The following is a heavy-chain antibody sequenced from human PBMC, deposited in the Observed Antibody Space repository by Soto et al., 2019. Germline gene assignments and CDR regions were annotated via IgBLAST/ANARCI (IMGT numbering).Heavy chain of an antibody. J-gene: IGHJ5*02. CDR3: VKGGYDWFDT. D-gene: IGHD6-13*01. CDR2: ISGSGGST. Sequence: EVQLLESGGGLVQPGGSLRLSCVVSGFTFSSYGMSWVRQAPGKGLEWVSIISGSGGSTNSADSVKGRFTISRDNSKNTVYLQMNGLRGEDTAVYYCVKGGYDWFDTWGQGTLVTVSS. V-gene: IGHV3-23*01. CDR1: GFTFSSYG.